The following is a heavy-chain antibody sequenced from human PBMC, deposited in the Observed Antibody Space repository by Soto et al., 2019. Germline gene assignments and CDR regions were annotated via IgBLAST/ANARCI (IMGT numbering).Heavy chain of an antibody. CDR1: GYSFTSYW. D-gene: IGHD4-17*01. V-gene: IGHV5-51*01. CDR2: IDPGDSDT. Sequence: PGESLKISCKGSGYSFTSYWSGWVRQMPGKGVGWRGIIDPGDSDTRYSPYFQGQVTISADKSITTAYLQWSSLKASDTAMYYCARNHDYGGNFYYYYGMDVWGQGTTVTVSS. CDR3: ARNHDYGGNFYYYYGMDV. J-gene: IGHJ6*02.